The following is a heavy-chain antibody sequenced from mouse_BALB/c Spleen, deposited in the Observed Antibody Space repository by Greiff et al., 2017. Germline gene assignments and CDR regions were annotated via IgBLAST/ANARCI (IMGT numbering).Heavy chain of an antibody. CDR3: ARYGSPFAY. CDR2: ISSGGGNT. Sequence: EVMLVESGGGLVKPGGSLKLSCAASGFTFSSYTMSWVRQTPEKRLEWVATISSGGGNTYYPDSVKGRFTISRDNAKNNLYLQMSSLRSEDTALYYCARYGSPFAYWGQGTLVTVSA. J-gene: IGHJ3*01. CDR1: GFTFSSYT. V-gene: IGHV5-9*03.